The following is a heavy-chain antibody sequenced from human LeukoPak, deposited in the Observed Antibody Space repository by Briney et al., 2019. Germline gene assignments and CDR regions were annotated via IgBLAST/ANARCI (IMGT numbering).Heavy chain of an antibody. CDR3: AKEGYYYLDV. V-gene: IGHV3-30*04. CDR1: GFTFSTYA. CDR2: ISFDGVNT. J-gene: IGHJ6*03. Sequence: GGSLRLSCAASGFTFSTYAIHWVRQAPGKGLEWVAVISFDGVNTFYADSVKGRFTISRDNSNNTVYLQMNNLRPEDTAVYYCAKEGYYYLDVWGKGTTVTIS.